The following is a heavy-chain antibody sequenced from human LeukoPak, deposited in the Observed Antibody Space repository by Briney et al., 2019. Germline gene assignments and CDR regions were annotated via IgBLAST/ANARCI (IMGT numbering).Heavy chain of an antibody. V-gene: IGHV4-30-4*01. Sequence: SQTLSLTYTVSGGSVSSGDYYWSWIRQPPGKGLERIGYMYFSGSTYYNPSLKSRVTISVDTSKNQFSLKLTSVTATDTAVYYCARVRIYGSGTYYHDYWGQGTLVTVSS. J-gene: IGHJ4*02. CDR1: GGSVSSGDYY. CDR3: ARVRIYGSGTYYHDY. CDR2: MYFSGST. D-gene: IGHD3-10*01.